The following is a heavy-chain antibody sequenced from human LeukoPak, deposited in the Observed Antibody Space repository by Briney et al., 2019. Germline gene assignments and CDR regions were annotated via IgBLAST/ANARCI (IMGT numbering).Heavy chain of an antibody. CDR1: GGSFSGYY. D-gene: IGHD2-2*01. CDR3: ATKGYCSSTSCPEY. V-gene: IGHV4-34*01. J-gene: IGHJ4*02. Sequence: MTSETLSLTCDVYGGSFSGYYWSWIRQPPGKGLEWIGEINHSGSTNYNPSLKSRVTISVDTSKNQFSLKLSSVTAADTAVYYCATKGYCSSTSCPEYWGQGTLVTVSS. CDR2: INHSGST.